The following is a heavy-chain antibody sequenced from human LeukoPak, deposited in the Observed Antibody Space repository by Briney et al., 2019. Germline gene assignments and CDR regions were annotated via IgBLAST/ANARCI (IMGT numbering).Heavy chain of an antibody. J-gene: IGHJ4*02. Sequence: GGSLRLSWAASGFSVSSYTMSWVRQAAGKGLGWVSYISSSSSTIYYADSVKSRFTIYRDNAKNSLYLQMNSLRAEDTAVYYCAREMYSSGWYPCDYWGQGTLVTVSS. D-gene: IGHD6-19*01. CDR1: GFSVSSYT. CDR2: ISSSSSTI. V-gene: IGHV3-48*04. CDR3: AREMYSSGWYPCDY.